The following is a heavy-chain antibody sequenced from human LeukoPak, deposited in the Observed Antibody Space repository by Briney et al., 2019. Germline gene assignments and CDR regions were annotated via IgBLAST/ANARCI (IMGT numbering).Heavy chain of an antibody. J-gene: IGHJ4*02. D-gene: IGHD3-10*01. V-gene: IGHV1-8*01. Sequence: ASVKVSCKASGYTFTSYDINWVRQATGQGLEWMGWMNPNSGNTGYAQKFQGRLTMTRNTSINTAYMELSSLRSEDTAVYYCAREVRNYGSGSYLPRYFDYWGQGTLVTVSS. CDR1: GYTFTSYD. CDR2: MNPNSGNT. CDR3: AREVRNYGSGSYLPRYFDY.